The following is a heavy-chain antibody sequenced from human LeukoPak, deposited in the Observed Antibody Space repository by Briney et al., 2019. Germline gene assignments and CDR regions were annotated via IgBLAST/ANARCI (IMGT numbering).Heavy chain of an antibody. CDR1: GFTFSSYS. Sequence: GGSLRLSCAASGFTFSSYSMNWVRQAPGKGLEWVSSISSSSSYIYYADSVKGRFTISRDNSRDSLYLQMNSLRDDDTSIYYCARDASALYWGRGTLVTVSS. CDR3: ARDASALY. D-gene: IGHD6-19*01. CDR2: ISSSSSYI. J-gene: IGHJ4*02. V-gene: IGHV3-21*01.